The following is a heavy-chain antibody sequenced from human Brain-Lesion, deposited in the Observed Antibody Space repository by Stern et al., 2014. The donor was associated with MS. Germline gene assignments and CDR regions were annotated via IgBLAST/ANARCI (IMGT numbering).Heavy chain of an antibody. D-gene: IGHD5-12*01. CDR2: VDWYDEK. CDR3: ARMRYSGDYFIDY. J-gene: IGHJ4*02. V-gene: IGHV2-70*01. CDR1: GFSLSTPGVG. Sequence: QVTLMESGPALVKPTQSLTLTCTFSGFSLSTPGVGGTCIRQPPGKALERPALVDWYDEKYYSTSLKTRLSIFKDTAKNQVVLTMTNMDPVDTATYYCARMRYSGDYFIDYWGQGTLVTVSS.